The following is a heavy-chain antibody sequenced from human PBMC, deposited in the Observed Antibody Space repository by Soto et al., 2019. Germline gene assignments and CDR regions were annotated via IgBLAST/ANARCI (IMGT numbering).Heavy chain of an antibody. CDR2: INHSGRT. D-gene: IGHD2-15*01. CDR3: AGQGNAYALVGLTN. V-gene: IGHV4-34*01. J-gene: IGHJ4*02. Sequence: QVQLQQWGAGLLKPSETLSLTCAVYGGSFRGYHWSWIRQPPGKGLEWIGEINHSGRTNYNPSLKSRVPISVDTSKKQFSLKLTSVTEEDTAVYYCAGQGNAYALVGLTNRGQGTLVTVSS. CDR1: GGSFRGYH.